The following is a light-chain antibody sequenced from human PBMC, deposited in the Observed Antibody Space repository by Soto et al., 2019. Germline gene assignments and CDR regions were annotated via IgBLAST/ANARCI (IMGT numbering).Light chain of an antibody. V-gene: IGLV2-14*01. CDR2: EVS. CDR3: SSFTSNRAYV. CDR1: SSDVGAYNY. Sequence: QYALTQPASVSGSPGQSITISCTGTSSDVGAYNYVSWYQQQSGKAPKLIIHEVSNRPSGVSNRFSGSKSGNTASLTISGLQAEDEADYYCSSFTSNRAYVFGIGTKLTVL. J-gene: IGLJ1*01.